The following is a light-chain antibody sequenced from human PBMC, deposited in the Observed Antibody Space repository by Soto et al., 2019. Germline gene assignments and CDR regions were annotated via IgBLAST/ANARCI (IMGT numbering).Light chain of an antibody. J-gene: IGKJ1*01. CDR1: QSVLYSFNNKNY. CDR3: QQYYSTPRT. Sequence: DIVMTQSPDSLAVSLGERATINCKSSQSVLYSFNNKNYLVWYQQKPGQPPKLPIYWASTRESGVPDRFSGSGSGTDFTLTISSLQAEDVAVYYCQQYYSTPRTFGQGPKVEIK. V-gene: IGKV4-1*01. CDR2: WAS.